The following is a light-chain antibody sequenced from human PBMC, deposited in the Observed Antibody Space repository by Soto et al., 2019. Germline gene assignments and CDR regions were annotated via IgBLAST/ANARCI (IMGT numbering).Light chain of an antibody. V-gene: IGKV3-15*01. CDR1: QSVSNN. CDR3: QQYNDWPPIT. Sequence: EIMMTQSPATLSVSPGESATLSCRASQSVSNNLAWYQHKPGQAPRLLIYYASTRATGIPARFSGSGSGTEFTLTISSPQSEDFALYYRQQYNDWPPITFGQGTRLEIK. CDR2: YAS. J-gene: IGKJ5*01.